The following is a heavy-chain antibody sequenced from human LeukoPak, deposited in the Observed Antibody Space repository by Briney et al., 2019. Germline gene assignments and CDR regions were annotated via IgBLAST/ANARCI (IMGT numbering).Heavy chain of an antibody. CDR3: AREQVVPYFDY. CDR2: IYTSGTT. CDR1: GGSISSHY. V-gene: IGHV4-4*07. D-gene: IGHD6-13*01. J-gene: IGHJ4*02. Sequence: TSETLSLTCTISGGSISSHYWSWIRQPAGKGLEWIGRIYTSGTTNYYPALKSRVTMSVDTSKNQFSLKLSSVTAADTAVYYCAREQVVPYFDYWGQGTLVTVSS.